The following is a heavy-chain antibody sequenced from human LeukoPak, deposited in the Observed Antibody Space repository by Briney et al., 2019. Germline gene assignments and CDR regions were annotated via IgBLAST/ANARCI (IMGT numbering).Heavy chain of an antibody. D-gene: IGHD3-22*01. CDR1: GYTFTNYG. Sequence: ASVKVSFKCSGYTFTNYGISWVRQAPGQGLEWMGWIKPYSGERTFAQNLQGRITMTIDTFTSTAYMELRGLTSDDTAVYYCASQDYDSSGYYYDAFDIWGQGTMVTVSS. CDR2: IKPYSGER. V-gene: IGHV1-18*01. J-gene: IGHJ3*02. CDR3: ASQDYDSSGYYYDAFDI.